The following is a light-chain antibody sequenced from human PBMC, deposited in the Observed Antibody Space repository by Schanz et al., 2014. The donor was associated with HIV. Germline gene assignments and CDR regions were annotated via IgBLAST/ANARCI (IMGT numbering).Light chain of an antibody. CDR2: GNS. CDR1: SSNIGAGYG. Sequence: QSVLTQPPSVSGAPGQRVTISCTGSSSNIGAGYGVHRHQQPPGTAPKLLIYGNSNRPSGVPDRFSGSKSGTSASLAITGLRPEDEAAYYCATWDDTLRGRVFGGGTKLTVL. J-gene: IGLJ3*02. CDR3: ATWDDTLRGRV. V-gene: IGLV1-40*01.